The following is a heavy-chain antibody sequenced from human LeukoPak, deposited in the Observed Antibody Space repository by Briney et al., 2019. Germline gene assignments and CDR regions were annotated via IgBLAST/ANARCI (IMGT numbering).Heavy chain of an antibody. CDR3: ARGSGYYENFDY. J-gene: IGHJ4*02. D-gene: IGHD3-22*01. V-gene: IGHV3-7*01. Sequence: GGSLRLSCAASGFTFSNYWMSWVRQAPGKGLEWVANIKHDGSDKYYVDSVKGRFTFFRDSANNSLYLQMNNLRAEDTAVYYCARGSGYYENFDYWGQGTLVTVSS. CDR1: GFTFSNYW. CDR2: IKHDGSDK.